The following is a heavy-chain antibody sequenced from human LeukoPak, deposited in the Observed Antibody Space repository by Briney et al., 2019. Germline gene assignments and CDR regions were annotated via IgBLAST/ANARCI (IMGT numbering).Heavy chain of an antibody. D-gene: IGHD6-19*01. J-gene: IGHJ5*02. CDR2: ISDSGGST. CDR3: AKPSYNSGWFIVS. Sequence: GGSLRLSCAASGFTFSSYAMSWVRQAPGKGLEWVSCISDSGGSTYFADSVQGRFTISRDNSKNTLYLHMNSLRAEDTAVYSCAKPSYNSGWFIVSWGQGTLVTVSS. CDR1: GFTFSSYA. V-gene: IGHV3-23*01.